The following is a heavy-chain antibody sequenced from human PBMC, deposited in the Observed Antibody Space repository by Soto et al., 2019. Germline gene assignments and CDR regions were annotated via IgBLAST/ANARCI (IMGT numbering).Heavy chain of an antibody. J-gene: IGHJ3*02. V-gene: IGHV4-31*03. Sequence: SETLSLTCTVSGGSISSGGYYWSWIRQHPGKGLEWIGYIYYSGSTYYNPSLKSRVTISVDTSKNQFSLKLSSVTAADTAVYYCASSPTALNSVAFDIWGQGTMVTVSS. CDR2: IYYSGST. CDR3: ASSPTALNSVAFDI. D-gene: IGHD3-3*02. CDR1: GGSISSGGYY.